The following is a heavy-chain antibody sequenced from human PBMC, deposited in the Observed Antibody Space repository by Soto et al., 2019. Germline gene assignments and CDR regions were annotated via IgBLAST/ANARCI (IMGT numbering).Heavy chain of an antibody. CDR2: IYCDDDK. V-gene: IGHV2-5*02. CDR3: IQSRCGGDCLQSYASYYYYGMDV. Sequence: QITLKESGPTLVKPTQTLTLTCTFSAFSLSTGGVGVGWIRQPPGKALEWLALIYCDDDKRYSPSLRSRLTITKDSSKNKVVITMTNMDPVDTATYYCIQSRCGGDCLQSYASYYYYGMDVWGQGTTVTVSS. CDR1: AFSLSTGGVG. J-gene: IGHJ6*02. D-gene: IGHD2-21*02.